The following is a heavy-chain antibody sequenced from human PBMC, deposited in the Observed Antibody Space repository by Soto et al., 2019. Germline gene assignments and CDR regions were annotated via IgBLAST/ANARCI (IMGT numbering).Heavy chain of an antibody. CDR2: ISSSSSTI. CDR1: GFTFSSYS. V-gene: IGHV3-48*02. D-gene: IGHD3-16*01. CDR3: ARGHGGSSGDDAFDI. Sequence: LRLSCAASGFTFSSYSMNWVRQAPGKGLEWVSYISSSSSTIYYADSVKGRFTISRDNAKNSLYLQMNSLRDEDTAVYYCARGHGGSSGDDAFDIWGQGTMVTVSS. J-gene: IGHJ3*02.